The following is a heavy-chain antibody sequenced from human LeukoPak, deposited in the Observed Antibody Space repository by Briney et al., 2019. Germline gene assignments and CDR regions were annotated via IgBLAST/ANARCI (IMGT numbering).Heavy chain of an antibody. Sequence: PSETLSLTCAVSGYSISSGYYWGWIRQPPGKGLEWIGSIYHSGSTYYNPSLKSRVTISVDTSKNQFSLKRSSVTAADTAVYYCARQVVIAVDAFDIWGQGTMVTVSS. J-gene: IGHJ3*02. CDR3: ARQVVIAVDAFDI. D-gene: IGHD2-21*01. CDR1: GYSISSGYY. V-gene: IGHV4-38-2*01. CDR2: IYHSGST.